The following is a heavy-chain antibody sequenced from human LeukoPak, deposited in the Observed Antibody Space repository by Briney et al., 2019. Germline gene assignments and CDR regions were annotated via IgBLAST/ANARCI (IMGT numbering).Heavy chain of an antibody. V-gene: IGHV4-59*01. CDR2: ISYSGST. D-gene: IGHD6-19*01. J-gene: IGHJ4*02. CDR1: GGSISSYY. CDR3: ARGPNRYSSGWYYFDN. Sequence: PSETLSLTCTVSGGSISSYYWSWIRQPPGKGLEWIGYISYSGSTNYNPSLKSRVTISVDTSKNQFFLKLNSVTAADTAVYYCARGPNRYSSGWYYFDNWGQGTLVTVSS.